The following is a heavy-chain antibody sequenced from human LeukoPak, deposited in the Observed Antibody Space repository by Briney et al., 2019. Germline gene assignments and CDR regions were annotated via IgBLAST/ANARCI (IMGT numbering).Heavy chain of an antibody. Sequence: PSETLSLTCTVSGGSISSSSYYWGWIRQPPGKGLEWIGSIYYSGSTYYNPSLKSRATISVDTSKNQFSLKLSSVTAADTAVYYCARPCGYSYGYCHWGQGTLVTVSS. V-gene: IGHV4-39*07. J-gene: IGHJ4*02. CDR2: IYYSGST. CDR3: ARPCGYSYGYCH. D-gene: IGHD5-18*01. CDR1: GGSISSSSYY.